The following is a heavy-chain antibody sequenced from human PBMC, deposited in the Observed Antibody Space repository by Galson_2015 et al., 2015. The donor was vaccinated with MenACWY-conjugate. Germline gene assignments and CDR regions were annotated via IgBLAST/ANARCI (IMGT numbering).Heavy chain of an antibody. V-gene: IGHV3-15*01. CDR1: GFTFSNAW. D-gene: IGHD4-23*01. CDR2: IKSKTDGGTT. CDR3: TTDYGGNSGFAFDI. J-gene: IGHJ3*02. Sequence: SLRLSCAASGFTFSNAWMSWVRQAPGKGLEWVGRIKSKTDGGTTDYAAPVKGRFTISRDDSKNTLYLQMNSLKTEDTAVYYCTTDYGGNSGFAFDIWGQGTMVTVSS.